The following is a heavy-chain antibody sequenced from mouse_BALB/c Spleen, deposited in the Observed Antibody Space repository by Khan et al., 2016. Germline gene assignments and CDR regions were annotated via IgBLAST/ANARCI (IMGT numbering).Heavy chain of an antibody. CDR2: ISYSGST. CDR1: GYSITSDYA. Sequence: VQLQQSGPGLVKPSQSLSLTCTVTGYSITSDYAWNWIRQFPGNKLEWMGYISYSGSTSYNPSLKSRISITRDTSKNQFFLQLNSVATEDTATXYCARYDYDRGYFDYWGQGTTLTVSS. CDR3: ARYDYDRGYFDY. J-gene: IGHJ2*01. D-gene: IGHD2-4*01. V-gene: IGHV3-2*02.